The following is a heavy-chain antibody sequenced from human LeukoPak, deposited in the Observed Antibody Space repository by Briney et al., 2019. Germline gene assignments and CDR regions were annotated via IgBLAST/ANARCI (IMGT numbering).Heavy chain of an antibody. V-gene: IGHV5-10-1*01. CDR1: GYSFTSYW. Sequence: GESLKISCKGSGYSFTSYWISWVRQMPGKGLEWMGSIDPSDSYTNYSPSFQGHVTISADKSISTAYLQWSSLKASDTAMYYCARHGVTMVRGVIWAFDYWGQGTLVTVSS. CDR3: ARHGVTMVRGVIWAFDY. CDR2: IDPSDSYT. J-gene: IGHJ4*02. D-gene: IGHD3-10*01.